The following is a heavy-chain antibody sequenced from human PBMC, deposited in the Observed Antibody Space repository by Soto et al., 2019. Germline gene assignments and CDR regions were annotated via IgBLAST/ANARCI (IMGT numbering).Heavy chain of an antibody. J-gene: IGHJ4*02. V-gene: IGHV3-48*03. D-gene: IGHD3-16*01. CDR2: ISSSSSAI. CDR3: ARDGDVNTGFGKDY. CDR1: GFTFSTYE. Sequence: GGSLRLSCAASGFTFSTYEMNWVRQAPGKGLEWVSYISSSSSAIYYADSVKGRFTISRDNAKSSLYLQMTSLSAEDTAMYYCARDGDVNTGFGKDYWGQGTLVTVSS.